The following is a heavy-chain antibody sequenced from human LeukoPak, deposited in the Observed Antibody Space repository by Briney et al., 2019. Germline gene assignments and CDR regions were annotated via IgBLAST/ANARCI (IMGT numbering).Heavy chain of an antibody. Sequence: SETLSLTCTVSGGSISSYYWSWIRQPPGKGLEWIGYVYYSGSTSYNPSLKSRVTMSVDTSKNQFSLKLRSVTAADTAVYYCARAVHCSGGSCYFDYWGQGTLVTVSS. CDR2: VYYSGST. J-gene: IGHJ4*02. CDR1: GGSISSYY. D-gene: IGHD2-15*01. CDR3: ARAVHCSGGSCYFDY. V-gene: IGHV4-59*12.